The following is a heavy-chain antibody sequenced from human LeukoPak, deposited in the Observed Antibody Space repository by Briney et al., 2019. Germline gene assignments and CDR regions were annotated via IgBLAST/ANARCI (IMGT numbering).Heavy chain of an antibody. CDR3: ARRSQAAAGRGIDY. D-gene: IGHD6-13*01. CDR1: GGSISRSTYY. CDR2: MSNSGST. Sequence: SETLSLTCTVSGGSISRSTYYWGWIRQPPGKGLEWIGTMSNSGSTYYNPSLKSRVTISGDTSKNQFSLILSSVTAADTAVYYCARRSQAAAGRGIDYWGQGTLVTVSS. V-gene: IGHV4-39*01. J-gene: IGHJ4*02.